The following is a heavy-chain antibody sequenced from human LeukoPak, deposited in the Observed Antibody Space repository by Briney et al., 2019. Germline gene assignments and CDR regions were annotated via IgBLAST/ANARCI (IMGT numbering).Heavy chain of an antibody. CDR2: INPSGGGT. D-gene: IGHD4/OR15-4a*01. J-gene: IGHJ4*02. Sequence: ASVTVSLKASGYTFTSYYMHWVRQAPGQGLEWMGIINPSGGGTSYAQKFQGRIAMTRDTSTGTFYMDLSSLRSEDTALYYCARDQNIIGGDHYGAFDSWGQGTLVTVSS. CDR3: ARDQNIIGGDHYGAFDS. V-gene: IGHV1-46*01. CDR1: GYTFTSYY.